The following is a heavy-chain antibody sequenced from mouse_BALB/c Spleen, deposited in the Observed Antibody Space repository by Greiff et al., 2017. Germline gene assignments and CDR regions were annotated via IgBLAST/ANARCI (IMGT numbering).Heavy chain of an antibody. Sequence: QVQLQQPGAELVKPGDSVKLSCKASGYTFTSYWMHWVKQRPGQGLEWIGEINPSNGRTNYNEKFKSKATLTVDKSSSTAYMQLSSLTSEDSAVYYCARGGNYVYYFDYWGQGTTLTVSS. J-gene: IGHJ2*01. D-gene: IGHD2-1*01. CDR2: INPSNGRT. CDR1: GYTFTSYW. V-gene: IGHV1S81*02. CDR3: ARGGNYVYYFDY.